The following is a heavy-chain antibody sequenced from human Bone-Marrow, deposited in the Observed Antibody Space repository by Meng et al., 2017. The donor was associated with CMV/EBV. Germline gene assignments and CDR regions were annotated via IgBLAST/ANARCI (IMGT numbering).Heavy chain of an antibody. CDR3: ARGTRILEWLLPTSEWGDWFDP. Sequence: ASVKVSCKASGGTFSSYAISWVRQAPGQGLEWMGWINPNSGGTNYAQKFQGRVTMTRDTSISTAYMELSRLRSDDTAVYYCARGTRILEWLLPTSEWGDWFDPWGQGTLVTVSS. D-gene: IGHD3-3*01. J-gene: IGHJ5*02. CDR1: GGTFSSYA. V-gene: IGHV1-2*02. CDR2: INPNSGGT.